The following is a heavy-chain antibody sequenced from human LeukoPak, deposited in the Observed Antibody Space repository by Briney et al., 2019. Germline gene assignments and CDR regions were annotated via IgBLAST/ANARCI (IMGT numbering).Heavy chain of an antibody. V-gene: IGHV4-59*01. CDR2: IYYSGST. J-gene: IGHJ4*02. Sequence: SETLSLTCTVSGGSISSYYWSWIRQPPGKGLEWIGYIYYSGSTNYNPSLKSRVTISVDTSKNQFSLKLSSVTAADTAVYYCASYSSSFSIDYWGQGTLVTVSS. CDR3: ASYSSSFSIDY. CDR1: GGSISSYY. D-gene: IGHD6-13*01.